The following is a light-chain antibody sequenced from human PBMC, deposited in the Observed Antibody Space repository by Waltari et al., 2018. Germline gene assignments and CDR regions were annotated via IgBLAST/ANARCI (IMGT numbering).Light chain of an antibody. J-gene: IGKJ1*01. CDR2: DAS. CDR3: LQDYNYPRT. CDR1: QGIRND. V-gene: IGKV1-6*01. Sequence: AIQMTQSQSSLAASVGDRVTITCRASQGIRNDLGWYQQKPGQAPKLLIYDASSLQSGVPSRFSGSGSGTDFTLTISSLQPEDFATYYCLQDYNYPRTFGQGTKVEIK.